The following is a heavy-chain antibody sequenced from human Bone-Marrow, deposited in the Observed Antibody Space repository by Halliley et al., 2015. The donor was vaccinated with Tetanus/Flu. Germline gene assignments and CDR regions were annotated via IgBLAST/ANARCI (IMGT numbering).Heavy chain of an antibody. Sequence: VSRILPDGSDGANADSVKGRFAIPRDKAKNAVYLQRNSLRAEDTAMYYCVRDDSLWRLGVWGQGTTVTVSS. V-gene: IGHV3-74*01. CDR2: ILPDGSDG. J-gene: IGHJ6*02. CDR3: VRDDSLWRLGV. D-gene: IGHD3-10*01.